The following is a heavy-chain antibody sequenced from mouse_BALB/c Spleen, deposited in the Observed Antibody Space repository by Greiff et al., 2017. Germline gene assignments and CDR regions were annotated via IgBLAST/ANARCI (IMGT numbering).Heavy chain of an antibody. CDR2: ISDSGST. J-gene: IGHJ3*01. CDR1: GDSITSGY. D-gene: IGHD5-5*01. Sequence: EVKLMESGPSLVKPSQTLSLTCSVTGDSITSGYWNWIRKFPGNKLEYMGYISDSGSTDYNSSLKSRISITRDTYKNQYYLHLNSVNTEDTATYYWARRECDFYYLVPWFDYWGEGTLVTVSA. CDR3: ARRECDFYYLVPWFDY. V-gene: IGHV3-8*02.